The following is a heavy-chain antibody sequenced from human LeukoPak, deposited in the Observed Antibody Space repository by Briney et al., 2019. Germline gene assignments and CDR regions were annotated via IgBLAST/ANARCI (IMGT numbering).Heavy chain of an antibody. CDR1: GYTFTGYY. D-gene: IGHD2-2*01. CDR2: INPNSGGT. CDR3: ARDCSSTSCSDY. V-gene: IGHV1-2*02. J-gene: IGHJ4*02. Sequence: GASAKVSCKASGYTFTGYYMHWVRQAPGQGLEWMGWINPNSGGTNYAQKFQGRVTMTRDTSISTAYMELSRLRSDDTAVYYCARDCSSTSCSDYWGQGTLVTVSS.